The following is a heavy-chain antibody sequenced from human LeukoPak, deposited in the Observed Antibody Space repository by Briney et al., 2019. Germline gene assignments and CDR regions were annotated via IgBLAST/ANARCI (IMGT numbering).Heavy chain of an antibody. D-gene: IGHD3-22*01. CDR2: IYYSGST. V-gene: IGHV4-31*03. J-gene: IGHJ4*02. CDR1: GGSISSGGYY. CDR3: ARGEDYYDSSGYSPLFDY. Sequence: SETLSLTCTVSGGSISSGGYYWSWIRQHPGKGLEWIGYIYYSGSTYYNPSLKSRVTISVDTSKNQFSLKLSSVTAADTAVYYCARGEDYYDSSGYSPLFDYWGQGTLVTVSS.